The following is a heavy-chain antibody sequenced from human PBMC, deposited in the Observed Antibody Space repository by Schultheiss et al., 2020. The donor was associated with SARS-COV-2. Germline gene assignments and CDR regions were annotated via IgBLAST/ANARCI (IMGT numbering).Heavy chain of an antibody. D-gene: IGHD3-3*01. Sequence: SQTLSLTCTVSGGSISSYYWSWIRQPPGKGLEWIGSIYHSGSTYYNPSLKSRVTISVDRSKNQFSLKLSSVTAEDTAVYYCARAPPALGTIFGVVITSPDYWGQGTLVTVSS. CDR1: GGSISSYY. V-gene: IGHV4-39*07. CDR3: ARAPPALGTIFGVVITSPDY. CDR2: IYHSGST. J-gene: IGHJ4*02.